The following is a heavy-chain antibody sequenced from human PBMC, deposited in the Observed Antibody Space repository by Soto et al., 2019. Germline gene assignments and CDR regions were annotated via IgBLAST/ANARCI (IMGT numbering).Heavy chain of an antibody. CDR1: GYTFTSYD. CDR3: ARDASSRDIAVTGRFDY. CDR2: IIPNFDTA. D-gene: IGHD6-19*01. J-gene: IGHJ4*02. Sequence: SVKVSCKASGYTFTSYDINWVRQATGQGLEWMGKIIPNFDTANYAQKFQGRVTITADESTSTAYMELSSLRSEDTAVYYCARDASSRDIAVTGRFDYWGQGTLVTVSS. V-gene: IGHV1-69*13.